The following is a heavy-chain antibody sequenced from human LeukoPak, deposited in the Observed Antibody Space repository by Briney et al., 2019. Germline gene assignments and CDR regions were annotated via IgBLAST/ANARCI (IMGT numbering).Heavy chain of an antibody. CDR3: ARHALAEGATTDPFDY. CDR1: GFTFTSSA. Sequence: ASVKVSCKASGFTFTSSAVQWVRQARGQRLEWIGWIVVGSGNTNYAQKFQERVTITRDMSTSTAYMELSSLRSEDTAMYYCARHALAEGATTDPFDYWGQGTLVTVSS. J-gene: IGHJ4*02. V-gene: IGHV1-58*01. D-gene: IGHD1-26*01. CDR2: IVVGSGNT.